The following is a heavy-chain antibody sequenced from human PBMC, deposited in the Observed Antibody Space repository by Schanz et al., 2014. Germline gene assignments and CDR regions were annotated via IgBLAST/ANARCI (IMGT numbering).Heavy chain of an antibody. CDR1: GFTFSGYG. J-gene: IGHJ6*02. Sequence: QVQLVESGGGVVQPGRSLRLSCAASGFTFSGYGMHWVRQAPGKGLEWVAIISYDGRHKNYADSVKGRFTISRDNSKKPLHLQMNSLRVEDTAVYYCAKDDTQVNGMDVWGQGTTVTVSS. V-gene: IGHV3-30*18. CDR2: ISYDGRHK. CDR3: AKDDTQVNGMDV.